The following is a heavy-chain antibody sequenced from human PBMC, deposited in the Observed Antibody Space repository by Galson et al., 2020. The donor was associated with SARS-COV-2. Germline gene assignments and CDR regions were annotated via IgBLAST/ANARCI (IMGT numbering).Heavy chain of an antibody. Sequence: ESGPTLVKPTETLTLTCTVSGFSLSNARMGVSWIRQPPGKALEWLAHIFSNDEKSYSTSLKSRLTISKDTSNSQVVLTMTNMDPVDTATYYCARMGVDSSGQQVGYWGQGTLVTVSS. CDR2: IFSNDEK. CDR3: ARMGVDSSGQQVGY. D-gene: IGHD3-22*01. CDR1: GFSLSNARMG. J-gene: IGHJ4*02. V-gene: IGHV2-26*01.